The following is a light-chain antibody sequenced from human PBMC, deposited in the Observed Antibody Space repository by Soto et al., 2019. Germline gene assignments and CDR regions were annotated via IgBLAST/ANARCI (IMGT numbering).Light chain of an antibody. CDR3: QKYNSAPWT. Sequence: IQVTQSPSALSASVGATVVITCRTSQNIRTYLSWYQQKPNKAPNLLIYETSDLQTGVPSRFSGSGSGTDFTLTITNLQPEDFAVYYCQKYNSAPWTFGQGTKVDIK. V-gene: IGKV1-39*01. CDR2: ETS. CDR1: QNIRTY. J-gene: IGKJ1*01.